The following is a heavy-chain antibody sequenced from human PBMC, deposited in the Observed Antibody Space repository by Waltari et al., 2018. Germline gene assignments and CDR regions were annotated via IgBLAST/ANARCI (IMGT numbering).Heavy chain of an antibody. CDR2: LYSGGST. D-gene: IGHD3-10*01. J-gene: IGHJ6*02. CDR1: GFTVRSNY. CDR3: AREVFSMVRGGGGMDV. V-gene: IGHV3-53*01. Sequence: EVQLVESGGGLIQPGGSLRLSCAASGFTVRSNYMSWVRQAPGKGLEWVSVLYSGGSTYYADSVKGRFTISRDNSKNTLYLQMNSLRAEDTAVYYCAREVFSMVRGGGGMDVWGQGTTVTVSS.